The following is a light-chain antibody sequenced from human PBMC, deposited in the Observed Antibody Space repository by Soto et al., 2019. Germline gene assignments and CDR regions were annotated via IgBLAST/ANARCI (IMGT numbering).Light chain of an antibody. CDR3: QHWS. V-gene: IGKV1-5*03. CDR1: QTINRW. J-gene: IGKJ1*01. Sequence: DIQMTQSPFTLSASVGDRVTITCRASQTINRWLAWYQQKPGEVPKLLIYKASVLESGVPSRFSGSGSGTEFTLTISRLQPEDVATYYCQHWSFGQGTKVEI. CDR2: KAS.